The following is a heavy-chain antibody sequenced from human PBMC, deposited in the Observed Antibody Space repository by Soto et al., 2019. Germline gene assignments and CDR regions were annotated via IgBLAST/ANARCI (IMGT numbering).Heavy chain of an antibody. J-gene: IGHJ4*02. CDR1: GFSLSTSGVG. D-gene: IGHD6-13*01. V-gene: IGHV2-5*01. CDR3: AHSSRQQLGRGGFDY. Sequence: SGPTLVNRTQTLTLTCTFSGFSLSTSGVGVGWIRQPPGKALEWLALIYWNDDKRYSPSLKSRLTVTKDTSKNQVVLTMTNMDPVDTATYYCAHSSRQQLGRGGFDYWGQGTLVTVSS. CDR2: IYWNDDK.